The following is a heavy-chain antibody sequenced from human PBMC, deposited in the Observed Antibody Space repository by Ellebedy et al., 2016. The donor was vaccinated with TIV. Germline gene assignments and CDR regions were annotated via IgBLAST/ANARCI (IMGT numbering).Heavy chain of an antibody. J-gene: IGHJ4*02. Sequence: GESLKISXAASGFTFSSYGMHWVRQAPGKGLEWVAAISYDGSNKYYADSVKGRFTISRDNSKNTLYLQMNSLRAEDTAVYYCAKICSGGSCYFDYWGQGTLVTVSS. D-gene: IGHD2-15*01. CDR1: GFTFSSYG. CDR3: AKICSGGSCYFDY. V-gene: IGHV3-30*18. CDR2: ISYDGSNK.